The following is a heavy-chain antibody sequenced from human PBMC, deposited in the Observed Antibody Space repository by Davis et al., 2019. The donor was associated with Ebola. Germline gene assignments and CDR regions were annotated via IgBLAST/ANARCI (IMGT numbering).Heavy chain of an antibody. CDR3: ARGPPSSIATRGYFDH. D-gene: IGHD6-6*01. Sequence: NVQGRVTMTTDTSTSTAYMYLGSLRSEDTAVYYCARGPPSSIATRGYFDHWGQGTLVTVSS. J-gene: IGHJ4*02. V-gene: IGHV1-18*01.